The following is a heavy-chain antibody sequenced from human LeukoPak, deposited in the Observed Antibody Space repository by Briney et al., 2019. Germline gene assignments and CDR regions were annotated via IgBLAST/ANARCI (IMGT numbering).Heavy chain of an antibody. CDR3: ARDRATVTTGDVQGDY. CDR1: GYTFTSYG. Sequence: GASVKVSCKASGYTFTSYGISWVRQAPGQGLEWMGWISANSGNTNYAQKLQGRVTMTKDTSTSTAYMELRSLRSDDTAVYYCARDRATVTTGDVQGDYWGQGTLVTVSS. V-gene: IGHV1-18*01. D-gene: IGHD4-17*01. J-gene: IGHJ4*02. CDR2: ISANSGNT.